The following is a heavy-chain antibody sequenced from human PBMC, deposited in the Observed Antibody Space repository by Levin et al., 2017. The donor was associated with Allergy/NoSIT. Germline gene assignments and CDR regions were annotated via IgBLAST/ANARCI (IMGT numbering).Heavy chain of an antibody. J-gene: IGHJ4*02. Sequence: QAGESLKISCTVSGFTFGDYAMKWFRQAPGKGLEWVSFIRSNIHGGTTEYAASVKGRFIMSRDDSKSTVYLQMNSLKTEDTAVYFCTRVLVAAGPRLDYWGQGTLVTVSS. V-gene: IGHV3-49*03. CDR2: IRSNIHGGTT. CDR3: TRVLVAAGPRLDY. CDR1: GFTFGDYA. D-gene: IGHD6-13*01.